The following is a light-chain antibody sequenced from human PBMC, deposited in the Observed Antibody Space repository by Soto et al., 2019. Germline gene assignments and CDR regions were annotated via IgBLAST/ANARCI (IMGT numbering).Light chain of an antibody. CDR2: EVN. V-gene: IGLV2-8*01. CDR1: SSDVGGYNY. CDR3: TSYTGSNNYV. Sequence: QSALTQPPSASGSPGQSVTISCTGTSSDVGGYNYVSWYQQYPGKAPKLMIYEVNKRPSGVPDRFSGSKSGITASLTVSGLQAEDEADYYCTSYTGSNNYVFGPGTKVTVL. J-gene: IGLJ1*01.